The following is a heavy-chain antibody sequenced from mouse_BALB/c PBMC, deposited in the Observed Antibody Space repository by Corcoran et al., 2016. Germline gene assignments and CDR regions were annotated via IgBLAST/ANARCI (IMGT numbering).Heavy chain of an antibody. CDR1: GYTFTNYG. J-gene: IGHJ3*01. D-gene: IGHD1-1*02. CDR3: ARRGWPAWLAY. V-gene: IGHV9-3-1*01. CDR2: INTYTGEP. Sequence: QIQLVPSGPALKKPGETVKISCKASGYTFTNYGMNWVKQAPGKGLKWMGWINTYTGEPTYADDFKGRFAFSLETSASTAYLQINNLKNEDTATYVCARRGWPAWLAYWGQGTLVTVSA.